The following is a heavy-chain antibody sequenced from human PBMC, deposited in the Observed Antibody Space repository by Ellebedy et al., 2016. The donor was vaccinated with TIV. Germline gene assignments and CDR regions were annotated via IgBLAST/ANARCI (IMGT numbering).Heavy chain of an antibody. V-gene: IGHV4-59*13. Sequence: SETLSLXXTVPGGSITSYYWSWIRQPPGKGLEWIGCMYYSGSTKYDSSLKSRVIMSVDTSKNQFFLNLSSVTAADTAVYYCARGGSGDGDAFDIWGRGTMVTVSS. CDR2: MYYSGST. D-gene: IGHD7-27*01. CDR3: ARGGSGDGDAFDI. J-gene: IGHJ3*02. CDR1: GGSITSYY.